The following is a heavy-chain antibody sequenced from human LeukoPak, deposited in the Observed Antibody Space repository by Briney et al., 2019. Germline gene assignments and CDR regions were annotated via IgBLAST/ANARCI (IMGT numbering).Heavy chain of an antibody. CDR1: GFTFSSYA. V-gene: IGHV3-23*01. J-gene: IGHJ3*01. CDR3: ARDFSPYCGGDCYFDAFDV. CDR2: ISGSGGST. Sequence: GGSLRLSCAASGFTFSSYAMSWVRQAPGKGLEWVSAISGSGGSTYYADSVKGRFTISRDNSKNTLYLQMNSLRAEDAAVYYCARDFSPYCGGDCYFDAFDVWGQGTVVTVSS. D-gene: IGHD2-21*01.